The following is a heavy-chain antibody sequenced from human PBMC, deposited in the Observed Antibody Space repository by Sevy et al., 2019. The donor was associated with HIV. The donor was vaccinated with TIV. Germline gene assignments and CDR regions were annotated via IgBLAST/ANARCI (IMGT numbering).Heavy chain of an antibody. CDR3: ARVIDSSGYSYAFDL. D-gene: IGHD3-22*01. V-gene: IGHV3-48*03. CDR2: ISPSGHAI. Sequence: GGSLRLSCKASGFIFSNYEMNWVRQAPGKGLEWVSYISPSGHAIYCADSVKRRFTVSRDNAKNSLYLQMNSLRGDDTALYYCARVIDSSGYSYAFDLWGQGTMVTVSS. J-gene: IGHJ3*01. CDR1: GFIFSNYE.